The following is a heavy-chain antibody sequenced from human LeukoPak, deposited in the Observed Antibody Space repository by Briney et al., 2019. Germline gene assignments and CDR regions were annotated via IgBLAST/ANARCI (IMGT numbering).Heavy chain of an antibody. J-gene: IGHJ4*02. CDR3: AKARGGIQLWLYYFDY. D-gene: IGHD5-18*01. CDR1: GFTFSGYA. CDR2: ISGSGGST. V-gene: IGHV3-23*01. Sequence: PGGSLRLSCAASGFTFSGYAMSWVRQAPGKGLEWVSAISGSGGSTYYADSVKGRFTISRDNSKNTLYLQMNSLRAEDTAVYYCAKARGGIQLWLYYFDYWGQGTLVTVSS.